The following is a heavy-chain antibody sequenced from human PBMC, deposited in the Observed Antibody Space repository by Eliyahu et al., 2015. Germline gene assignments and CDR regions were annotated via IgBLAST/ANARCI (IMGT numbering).Heavy chain of an antibody. D-gene: IGHD3-22*01. V-gene: IGHV3-33*01. CDR2: IWANGYDE. J-gene: IGHJ4*02. Sequence: QVQLVESGGGVVQPGRSXXLSCAASGXXFXSXGFHWXRQAPGKGLEWVAVIWANGYDEYYADSVKGRFTVSRDNSKNTVYLQMNSLRAGDTAVYYCARDGDTSSHYSLFDYWGQGTLVTVPS. CDR1: GXXFXSXG. CDR3: ARDGDTSSHYSLFDY.